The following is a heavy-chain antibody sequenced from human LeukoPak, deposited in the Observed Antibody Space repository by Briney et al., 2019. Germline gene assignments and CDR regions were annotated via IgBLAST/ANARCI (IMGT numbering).Heavy chain of an antibody. CDR2: ISAGNGNT. CDR1: GYTFTSYA. Sequence: VASVNVSYKASGYTFTSYAIHWVRQAPRQRLEWMGWISAGNGNTKYSQNFQGRVTFISNTSATTAFMELSSLRSEDAAVYYCARDSGSGNNDYWGQGTLVTVSS. J-gene: IGHJ4*02. V-gene: IGHV1-3*01. CDR3: ARDSGSGNNDY. D-gene: IGHD1-26*01.